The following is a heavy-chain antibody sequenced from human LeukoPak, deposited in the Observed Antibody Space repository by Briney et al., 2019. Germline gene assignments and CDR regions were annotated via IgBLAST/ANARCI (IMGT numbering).Heavy chain of an antibody. J-gene: IGHJ3*02. Sequence: PGGSLRLSCAASGFTFNNYAMSWVRQAPGKGLEWVSVIYSSGSTYYADSVKGRFTISRDNSKNTPYLQMNSLRAEDTAVYYCARDNDYRAFDIWGQGTMVTVSS. CDR2: IYSSGST. CDR3: ARDNDYRAFDI. CDR1: GFTFNNYA. D-gene: IGHD4-11*01. V-gene: IGHV3-53*01.